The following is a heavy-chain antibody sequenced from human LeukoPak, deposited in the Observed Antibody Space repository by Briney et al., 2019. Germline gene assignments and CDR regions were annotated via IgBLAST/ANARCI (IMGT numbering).Heavy chain of an antibody. CDR2: IYPGDSDT. V-gene: IGHV5-51*01. D-gene: IGHD6-6*01. Sequence: GESLKISCKGSGYSFASYWIGWVRQMPGKGLEWMGIIYPGDSDTRYSPSFQGQVTISADKSISTAYLQWSSLKASDTAMYYCARQLEYSSSVDAFDIWGQGTMVTVSS. J-gene: IGHJ3*02. CDR1: GYSFASYW. CDR3: ARQLEYSSSVDAFDI.